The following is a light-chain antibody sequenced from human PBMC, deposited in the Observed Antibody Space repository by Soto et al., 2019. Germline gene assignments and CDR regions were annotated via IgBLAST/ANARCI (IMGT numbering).Light chain of an antibody. CDR3: QQSYRSPET. V-gene: IGKV1-39*01. CDR2: AAS. Sequence: DIQMTQSPSSLSASVGDRVTITCRASQSIDNYLNWYQQKPGKAPNLLIYAASTLLSGVPSRFSGGGSGTHFTLTIRSLQPEDFATYYCQQSYRSPETFGEGTKVEIK. J-gene: IGKJ1*01. CDR1: QSIDNY.